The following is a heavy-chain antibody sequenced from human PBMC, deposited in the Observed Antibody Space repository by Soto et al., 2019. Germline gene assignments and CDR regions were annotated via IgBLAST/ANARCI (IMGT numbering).Heavy chain of an antibody. J-gene: IGHJ6*02. CDR1: GGTFSSYA. Sequence: SVKVSCKASGGTFSSYAISWVRQAPGQGLEWMGGIIPIFGTANYAQKFQGRVTITADESTSTAYMELSSLRSEDTAVYYCARAYSSSSLNTLYYYYYGMDVWGQGTTVTVS. CDR3: ARAYSSSSLNTLYYYYYGMDV. V-gene: IGHV1-69*13. D-gene: IGHD6-6*01. CDR2: IIPIFGTA.